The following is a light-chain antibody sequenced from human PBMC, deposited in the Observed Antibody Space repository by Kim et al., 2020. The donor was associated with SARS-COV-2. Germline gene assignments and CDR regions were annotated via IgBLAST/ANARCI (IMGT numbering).Light chain of an antibody. CDR3: QAWDSSTAGVV. CDR1: KVGDKY. V-gene: IGLV3-1*01. Sequence: QGQKAIITCSGDKVGDKYACWYQQKPGQSPVLVIYQDSKRPSGIPERFSGSNSGNTATLTISGTQAMDEADYYCQAWDSSTAGVVFGGGTQLTVL. J-gene: IGLJ2*01. CDR2: QDS.